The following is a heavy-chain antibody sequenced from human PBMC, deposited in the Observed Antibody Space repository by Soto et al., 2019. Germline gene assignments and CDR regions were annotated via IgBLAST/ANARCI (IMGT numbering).Heavy chain of an antibody. J-gene: IGHJ4*02. D-gene: IGHD6-6*01. CDR3: AGQVYTSSGYYFDY. CDR2: IYSGGNT. CDR1: GGSITSTSYY. V-gene: IGHV4-39*01. Sequence: QLQLQESGPGLVKPSETLSLTCTVSGGSITSTSYYWGWIRQPPGKGLEWIGSIYSGGNTYYNPSLKSRVTISVDTSKNPFSLKLSSVTGADTAVYYCAGQVYTSSGYYFDYWGQGTLVTVSS.